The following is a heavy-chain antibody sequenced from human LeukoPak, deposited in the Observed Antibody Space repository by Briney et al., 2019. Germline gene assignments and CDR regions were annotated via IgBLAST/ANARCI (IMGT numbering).Heavy chain of an antibody. Sequence: GGSLRLSCAASGFTFSSYGMHCVRQAPGKGLEWVAVISYDGSNKYYADSVKGRFTISRDNSKNTLYLQMNSLRAEDTAVYYCAKDGRPYCGGDCYWEDYWGQGTLVTVSS. CDR1: GFTFSSYG. V-gene: IGHV3-30*18. CDR3: AKDGRPYCGGDCYWEDY. D-gene: IGHD2-21*02. J-gene: IGHJ4*02. CDR2: ISYDGSNK.